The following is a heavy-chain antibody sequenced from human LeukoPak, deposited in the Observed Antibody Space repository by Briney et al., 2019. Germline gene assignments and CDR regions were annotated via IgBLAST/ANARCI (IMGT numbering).Heavy chain of an antibody. J-gene: IGHJ4*02. CDR2: INSVGSST. V-gene: IGHV3-74*01. Sequence: GGSLRLSCAASGFTFSSFWMHWVRHAPGKGLVWVSRINSVGSSTNYADSVKGRFTISRDNAKNTLYLQMNSLRAEDTAVYYCARVYSGLDYWGQGTLVTVSS. CDR1: GFTFSSFW. CDR3: ARVYSGLDY. D-gene: IGHD1-26*01.